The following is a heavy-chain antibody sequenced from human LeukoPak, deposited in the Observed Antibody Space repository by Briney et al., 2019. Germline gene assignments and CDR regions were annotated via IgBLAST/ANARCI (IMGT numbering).Heavy chain of an antibody. CDR3: ARAPSAATRFYYYYYMDV. J-gene: IGHJ6*03. V-gene: IGHV1-8*02. D-gene: IGHD2-2*01. CDR1: GYTFTSNN. Sequence: ASVKVSCKASGYTFTSNNINWVRQAPGQGLEWMGIINPSSGSTSYAQKFQGRVTMTRNTSISTAYMELSSLRSEDTAVYYCARAPSAATRFYYYYYMDVWGKGTTVTISS. CDR2: INPSSGST.